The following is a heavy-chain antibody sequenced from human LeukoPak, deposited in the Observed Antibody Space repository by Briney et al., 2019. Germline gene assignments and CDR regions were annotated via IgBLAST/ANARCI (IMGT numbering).Heavy chain of an antibody. D-gene: IGHD1-26*01. CDR1: GGSISGYY. CDR2: IHYTGRT. CDR3: ARHKDGGSWALDY. V-gene: IGHV4-59*08. J-gene: IGHJ4*02. Sequence: SETLSPTCTVSGGSISGYYWSWIRQPPGKTLEWIAHIHYTGRTTYNPSLQSRVTMSLDTSRNQFSLNLNSVSATDTAVYYCARHKDGGSWALDYWGPGTLVTVSS.